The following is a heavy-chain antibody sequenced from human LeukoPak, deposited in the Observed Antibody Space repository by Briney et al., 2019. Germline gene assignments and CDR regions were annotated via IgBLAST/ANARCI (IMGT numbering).Heavy chain of an antibody. J-gene: IGHJ4*02. Sequence: GASVKVSCKASGYTFTSYYMHWVRQAPGQGLEWMGIINPSGGSTSYAQKFQGRVTMTRDTSTSTVYMELSSLRSEDTAVYYCARVPVARHDYYDSSGYPPFDYWGQGTLVTVSS. CDR1: GYTFTSYY. V-gene: IGHV1-46*01. CDR2: INPSGGST. D-gene: IGHD3-22*01. CDR3: ARVPVARHDYYDSSGYPPFDY.